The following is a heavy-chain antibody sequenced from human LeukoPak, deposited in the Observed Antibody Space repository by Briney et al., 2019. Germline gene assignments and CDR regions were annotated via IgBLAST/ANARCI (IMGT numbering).Heavy chain of an antibody. CDR3: ARSPEIYGDYLFDY. CDR2: IIPILGIA. CDR1: GGTFSSYT. Sequence: SVKVSCKASGGTFSSYTISWVRQAPGQGLEWMGRIIPILGIANYAQKFQGRVTITADKSTSTAYMELSSLRSEDTAVYYCARSPEIYGDYLFDYWGREPWSPSPQ. D-gene: IGHD4-17*01. J-gene: IGHJ4*02. V-gene: IGHV1-69*02.